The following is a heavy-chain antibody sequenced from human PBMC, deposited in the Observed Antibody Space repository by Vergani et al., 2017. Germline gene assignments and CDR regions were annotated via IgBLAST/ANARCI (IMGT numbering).Heavy chain of an antibody. V-gene: IGHV4-30-2*01. CDR1: GGSISSGAFS. D-gene: IGHD3-10*01. CDR2: IFQSGSP. J-gene: IGHJ5*02. Sequence: QLQLQESGSGLVKPSQTLSLNCAASGGSISSGAFSWGWIRQPPGRGLQWIGHIFQSGSPDYNASLKSRVNISLDKSKNHFSLSLNSVTAADTAVYYCVRTVALWFGETKDGGWFDPWGQGTLVTVTS. CDR3: VRTVALWFGETKDGGWFDP.